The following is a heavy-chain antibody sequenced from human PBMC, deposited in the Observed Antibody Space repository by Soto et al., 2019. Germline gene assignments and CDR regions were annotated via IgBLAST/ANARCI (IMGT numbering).Heavy chain of an antibody. CDR3: AKVGFPYSYGYLFYY. D-gene: IGHD5-18*01. CDR2: ISASGGST. V-gene: IGHV3-23*01. Sequence: EVQLLESGGGLVQPGGSLRLSCAASGFTFSTYAMTWVRQAPGKGLEWVSAISASGGSTYYADSVKGRFTISRDNSKNTLYLQMNSLRVEDTAEYYCAKVGFPYSYGYLFYYWGQGTLVTVSS. J-gene: IGHJ4*02. CDR1: GFTFSTYA.